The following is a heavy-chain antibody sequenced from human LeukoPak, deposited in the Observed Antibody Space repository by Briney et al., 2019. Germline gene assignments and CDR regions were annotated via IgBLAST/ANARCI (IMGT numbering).Heavy chain of an antibody. CDR2: IIPIFVTA. Sequence: ASVKVSCKASGGTFSSYAISWVRQAPGQGLEWMGRIIPIFVTANYAQKFQGRVTITPDESTSTAYMELSSLRSEHTAVYYCERGGRGYSYGYFVPWGQGTLVTVSS. CDR1: GGTFSSYA. J-gene: IGHJ5*02. V-gene: IGHV1-69*13. D-gene: IGHD5-18*01. CDR3: ERGGRGYSYGYFVP.